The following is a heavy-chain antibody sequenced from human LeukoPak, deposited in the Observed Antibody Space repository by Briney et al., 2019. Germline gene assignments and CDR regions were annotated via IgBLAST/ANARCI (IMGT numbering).Heavy chain of an antibody. V-gene: IGHV3-30*02. J-gene: IGHJ4*02. CDR2: TLSDGSSK. CDR3: AKPRTTAGTLDYFDY. D-gene: IGHD6-19*01. Sequence: PGGSLRLSCAAAGFTFSNYVMHWVRQAPGKGLEWVAFTLSDGSSKYYADSVKGRFTISRDNSKNTLYLQMNSLRPEDTAVYYCAKPRTTAGTLDYFDYWGQGTLATVSS. CDR1: GFTFSNYV.